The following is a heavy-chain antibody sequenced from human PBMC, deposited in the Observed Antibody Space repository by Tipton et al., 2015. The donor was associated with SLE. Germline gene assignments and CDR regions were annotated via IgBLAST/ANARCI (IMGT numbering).Heavy chain of an antibody. D-gene: IGHD3-22*01. Sequence: SLRLSCAASGFTFSSYWMHWVRQAPGKGLVWVSRINSDGSSTSYADSVKGRFTISRDNAKNTLYLQMNSLRAEDTAVYYCARDFPPITIIGYYYYMDVWGKGTTVTVSS. CDR3: ARDFPPITIIGYYYYMDV. J-gene: IGHJ6*03. CDR1: GFTFSSYW. V-gene: IGHV3-74*01. CDR2: INSDGSST.